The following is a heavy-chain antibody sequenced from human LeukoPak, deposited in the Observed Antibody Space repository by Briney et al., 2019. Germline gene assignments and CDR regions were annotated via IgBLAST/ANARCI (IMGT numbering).Heavy chain of an antibody. CDR1: GGSISSYY. Sequence: SETLSLTCTVSGGSISSYYWSWIRQPPGKGLEWIGYIYYSGSTNYNPSLKSRVTISVDTSKNQFSLKLSSVTAADTAVYYCARDPKSSPDHAFDIWGQGTMVTASS. J-gene: IGHJ3*02. CDR2: IYYSGST. CDR3: ARDPKSSPDHAFDI. V-gene: IGHV4-59*01.